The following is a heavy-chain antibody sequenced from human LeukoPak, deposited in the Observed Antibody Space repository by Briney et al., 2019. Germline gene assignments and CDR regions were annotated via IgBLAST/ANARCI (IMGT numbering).Heavy chain of an antibody. J-gene: IGHJ5*01. CDR3: ARDPPGGFYFDRTTRWIDP. D-gene: IGHD3-22*01. CDR2: IIPILGIA. CDR1: FCTFISRV. V-gene: IGHV1-69*04. Sequence: ASVKVSFKEAFCTFISRVLSSVRQTPGQGLEWMGRIIPILGIANYAQKFQGRVTITADKSTSTAYMELSSLRSEDTAVYYCARDPPGGFYFDRTTRWIDPWGQGTTVTVSS.